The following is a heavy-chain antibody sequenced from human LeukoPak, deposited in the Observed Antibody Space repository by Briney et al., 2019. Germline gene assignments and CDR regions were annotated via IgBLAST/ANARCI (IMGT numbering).Heavy chain of an antibody. CDR1: GFTVSSYA. D-gene: IGHD1-1*01. CDR2: ISGSGGST. V-gene: IGHV3-23*01. CDR3: ARAVQIYKKDY. Sequence: GGSLRLSCAASGFTVSSYAMSWVRQAPGKGLEWVSAISGSGGSTHYADSVKGRFTISRDNSKNTLYLQMNSLRAEDTAVYYCARAVQIYKKDYWGQGTLVTVSS. J-gene: IGHJ4*02.